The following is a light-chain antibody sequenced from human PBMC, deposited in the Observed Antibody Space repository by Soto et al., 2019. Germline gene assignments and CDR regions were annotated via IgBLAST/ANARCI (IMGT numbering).Light chain of an antibody. J-gene: IGLJ1*01. CDR3: QSYDSSLRGYV. CDR2: ANT. Sequence: QTVVTQQHPLSGAPGPEVTISCTLSSSNIGAGYDVHWYQQLPGTAPKLLIFANTFRPSGVPDRVSGSKSGTSGSLAITGLQAEDEADYYCQSYDSSLRGYVFGTGTKGTVL. CDR1: SSNIGAGYD. V-gene: IGLV1-40*01.